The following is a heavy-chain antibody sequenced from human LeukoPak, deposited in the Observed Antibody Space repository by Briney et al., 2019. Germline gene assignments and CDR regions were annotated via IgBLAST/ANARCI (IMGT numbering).Heavy chain of an antibody. CDR3: ARESGPETYQSGYYYHNFDY. D-gene: IGHD3-22*01. Sequence: WASVKVSCKASGYTFTIYGISWVRQAPGQGLEWMGWISAYNGNTNYAQKLKGRVTMTTDTSTSTAYMELRSLRSDDTAVYYCARESGPETYQSGYYYHNFDYWGQGTLVTVSS. V-gene: IGHV1-18*01. J-gene: IGHJ4*02. CDR2: ISAYNGNT. CDR1: GYTFTIYG.